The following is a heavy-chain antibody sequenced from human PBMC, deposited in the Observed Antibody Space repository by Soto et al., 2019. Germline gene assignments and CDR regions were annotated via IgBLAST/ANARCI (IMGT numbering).Heavy chain of an antibody. CDR3: AREAIIVIAAPEYYFDY. CDR2: IYSGGYT. V-gene: IGHV3-66*01. J-gene: IGHJ4*02. D-gene: IGHD3-22*01. CDR1: GFDVSNTD. Sequence: PGGSLRLSCAASGFDVSNTDMSWVRQAPGKGLEWVSVIYSGGYTNYADSVKGRFIVSRDSPKNTLYLQMDSLRAEDTAVYYCAREAIIVIAAPEYYFDYWGQGTLVTGSS.